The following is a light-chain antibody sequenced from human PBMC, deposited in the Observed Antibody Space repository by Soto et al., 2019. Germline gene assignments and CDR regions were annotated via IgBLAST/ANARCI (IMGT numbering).Light chain of an antibody. CDR1: SSDVGGYHC. CDR2: EVT. Sequence: QSVLTQPPSASGSPGRSVTISCTGSSSDVGGYHCVSWYQQHPGKAPKLMIYEVTKRPSGVPDRFSGSKSGNTASLTVSGLQAEDEADYYCCSYAGNSYVFGTGTKVTVL. CDR3: CSYAGNSYV. J-gene: IGLJ1*01. V-gene: IGLV2-8*01.